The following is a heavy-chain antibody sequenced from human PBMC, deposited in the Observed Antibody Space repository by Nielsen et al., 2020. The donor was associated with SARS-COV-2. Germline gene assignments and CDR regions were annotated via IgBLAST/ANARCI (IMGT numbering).Heavy chain of an antibody. Sequence: GESLKISCAASGFVVSSNYLTWVRQAPGKGLEWVSVIYSGGSTYYADSVKGRFTISRDNSKNTLYLQMNSLRAEDTAVYFCARALFSAAGTLGYWGHGTLVTVSA. J-gene: IGHJ4*01. CDR2: IYSGGST. D-gene: IGHD6-13*01. V-gene: IGHV3-66*01. CDR1: GFVVSSNY. CDR3: ARALFSAAGTLGY.